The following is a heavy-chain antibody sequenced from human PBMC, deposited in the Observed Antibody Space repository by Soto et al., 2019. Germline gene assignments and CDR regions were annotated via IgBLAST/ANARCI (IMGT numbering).Heavy chain of an antibody. Sequence: GGSLRLSCAASGFTFSDHYMAWIRQAPGKGLEIVAHMSGSGSSEDYGDSVKGRFSIFRENSKNSLYLQMNSLRAEDTAIYYCAKGGPYYYYGMDVWGQGTTATVSS. CDR3: AKGGPYYYYGMDV. J-gene: IGHJ6*02. CDR2: MSGSGSSE. CDR1: GFTFSDHY. V-gene: IGHV3-11*01. D-gene: IGHD2-15*01.